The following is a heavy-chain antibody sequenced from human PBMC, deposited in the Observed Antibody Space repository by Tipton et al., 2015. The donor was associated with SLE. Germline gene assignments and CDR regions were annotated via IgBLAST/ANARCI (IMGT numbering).Heavy chain of an antibody. D-gene: IGHD3-10*01. Sequence: TLSLTCAVYGGSFSGYYCRWIRPPPGEGLGWIGELKHSGSTNYNPSLKSRVTISVDTSKNQFSLKLTSLTAADTAVYYCARGLFGDEPGYWGQGTLVTVSS. V-gene: IGHV4-34*01. CDR3: ARGLFGDEPGY. J-gene: IGHJ4*02. CDR1: GGSFSGYY. CDR2: LKHSGST.